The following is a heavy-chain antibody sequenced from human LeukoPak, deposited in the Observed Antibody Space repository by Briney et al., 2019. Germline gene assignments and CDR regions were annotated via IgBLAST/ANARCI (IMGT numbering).Heavy chain of an antibody. D-gene: IGHD1-26*01. CDR1: GGTVSSYA. Sequence: SVSVSCKAFGGTVSSYAISWVRRAAGQELEGMGGSIPIFDTATYTQKFQGRVTITTNESPSTAFMELSSLTSEHTAVYYCATRGRVGATRYYYMDVWGKGPTVTVYS. V-gene: IGHV1-69*05. J-gene: IGHJ6*03. CDR2: SIPIFDTA. CDR3: ATRGRVGATRYYYMDV.